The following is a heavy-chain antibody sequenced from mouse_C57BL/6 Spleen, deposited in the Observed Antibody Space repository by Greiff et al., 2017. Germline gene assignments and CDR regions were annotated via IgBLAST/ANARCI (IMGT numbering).Heavy chain of an antibody. V-gene: IGHV3-8*01. CDR1: GYSITSDY. J-gene: IGHJ4*01. CDR3: ARGGYDGYSGYAMDY. CDR2: ISYSGST. Sequence: EVMLVESGPGLAKPSQTLSLTCSVTGYSITSDYWNWIRKFPGNKLEYMGYISYSGSTYYNPSLKSRISITRDTPKNQYYLQLNSVTTEDTATYYCARGGYDGYSGYAMDYWGQGTSVTVSS. D-gene: IGHD2-3*01.